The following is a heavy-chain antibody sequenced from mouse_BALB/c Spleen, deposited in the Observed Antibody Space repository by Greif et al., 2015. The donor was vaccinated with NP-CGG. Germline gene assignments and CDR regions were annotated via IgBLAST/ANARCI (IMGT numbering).Heavy chain of an antibody. V-gene: IGHV1-18*01. CDR3: SRLDSDAWFAY. Sequence: EVQLQQSGPELVKPGASVKIPCKASGYTFTDYNMDWVKQSHGKSLEWIGDINPNNGGTIYNQKFKGKSTLTVDKSSSTAFMELRSLTSEDTAVYYCSRLDSDAWFAYCGQGTLVTFS. J-gene: IGHJ3*01. CDR2: INPNNGGT. CDR1: GYTFTDYN. D-gene: IGHD2-4*01.